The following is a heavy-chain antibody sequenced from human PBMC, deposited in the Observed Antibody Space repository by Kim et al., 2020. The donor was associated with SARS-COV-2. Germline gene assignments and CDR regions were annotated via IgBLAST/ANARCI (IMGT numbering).Heavy chain of an antibody. V-gene: IGHV3-7*01. CDR2: EGSEE. J-gene: IGHJ4*02. CDR3: GRDSDY. Sequence: EGSEEKYVDSVKGRFTISRDSSKNSVYLQMNSLRDEDTAVYYCGRDSDYWGQGTLVTVSS.